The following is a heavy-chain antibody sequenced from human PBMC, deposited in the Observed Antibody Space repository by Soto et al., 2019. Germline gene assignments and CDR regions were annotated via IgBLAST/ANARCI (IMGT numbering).Heavy chain of an antibody. CDR3: ARAWTAAAGWANWFDR. CDR1: GGSISGEGYY. D-gene: IGHD6-13*01. J-gene: IGHJ5*02. Sequence: QVQLQESGPGLVEPSQTLSLTCTVSGGSISGEGYYWSWIRQYSGRGLEWIGYIHYSGSTYYNPSLKSRVTISVDPSKTQFFLNVNSMTAADTAVYYCARAWTAAAGWANWFDRWGQGILVTVSS. CDR2: IHYSGST. V-gene: IGHV4-31*03.